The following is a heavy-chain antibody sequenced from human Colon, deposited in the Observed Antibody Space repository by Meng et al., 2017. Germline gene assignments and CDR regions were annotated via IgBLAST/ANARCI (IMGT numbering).Heavy chain of an antibody. D-gene: IGHD3-10*01. CDR3: ARGSWGFDY. V-gene: IGHV6-1*01. J-gene: IGHJ4*02. Sequence: SQTLSLTFAISGDSVSSNSARWNWIRQSPSRGLEWLGRTYYRSTWYNEYAESLKGRINIISDTSKNQFCLQVNSVTTEDTGLYYCARGSWGFDYWGQGILVTVSS. CDR2: TYYRSTWYN. CDR1: GDSVSSNSAR.